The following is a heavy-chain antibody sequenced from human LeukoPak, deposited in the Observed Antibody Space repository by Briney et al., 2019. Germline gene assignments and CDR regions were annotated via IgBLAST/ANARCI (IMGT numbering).Heavy chain of an antibody. J-gene: IGHJ4*02. V-gene: IGHV1-69*05. CDR3: ARSGYYDILTGYDPFDY. CDR1: GGTFSGYA. CDR2: IIPIFGTA. D-gene: IGHD3-9*01. Sequence: SVKVSCKASGGTFSGYAISWVRQAPGQGLEWMGGIIPIFGTANYAQKFQGRVTITTDESTSTAYMELRSLRSDDTAVYYCARSGYYDILTGYDPFDYRGQGTLVTVSS.